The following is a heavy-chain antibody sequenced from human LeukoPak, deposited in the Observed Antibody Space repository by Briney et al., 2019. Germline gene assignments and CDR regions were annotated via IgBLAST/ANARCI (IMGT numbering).Heavy chain of an antibody. J-gene: IGHJ4*02. Sequence: GGSLRLSCAASGFTFSSYAMSWVRQAPGKGLEWVSAISGSGGSTYYADSVKGRFTISRDNSKNTLYLQMDSLRAEDTAVYYCAKDLTIVVVVADPDYWGQGTLVTVSS. D-gene: IGHD2-15*01. CDR2: ISGSGGST. V-gene: IGHV3-23*01. CDR3: AKDLTIVVVVADPDY. CDR1: GFTFSSYA.